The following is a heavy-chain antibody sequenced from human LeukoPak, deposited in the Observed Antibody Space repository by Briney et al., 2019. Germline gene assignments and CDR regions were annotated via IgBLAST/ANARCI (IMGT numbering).Heavy chain of an antibody. V-gene: IGHV1-46*01. D-gene: IGHD1-26*01. CDR1: GYTFISYY. CDR3: ARDGSGSYYSPSDAFDI. J-gene: IGHJ3*02. CDR2: INPSGGST. Sequence: ASVKVSCKASGYTFISYYMHWVRQAPGQGLEWMGIINPSGGSTSYAQKFQGRVTMTRDMSTSTVYMELSSLRSEDTAVYYCARDGSGSYYSPSDAFDIWGQGTMVTVSS.